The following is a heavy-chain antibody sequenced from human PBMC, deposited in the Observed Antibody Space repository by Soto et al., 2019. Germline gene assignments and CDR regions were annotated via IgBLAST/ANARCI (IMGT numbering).Heavy chain of an antibody. Sequence: QVQLLESGPGLVKPSGTLSLTCDVSGDSIASTNWWTWVRQPPGKGLEWIGEIHHSGSTNYNPSLKSRVIISVDKSRNQFSLRLSSVTAADTAVYYCASQRYYDDDCYVFDYWGQGTLVTVSS. CDR2: IHHSGST. J-gene: IGHJ4*02. V-gene: IGHV4-4*02. D-gene: IGHD2-21*02. CDR1: GDSIASTNW. CDR3: ASQRYYDDDCYVFDY.